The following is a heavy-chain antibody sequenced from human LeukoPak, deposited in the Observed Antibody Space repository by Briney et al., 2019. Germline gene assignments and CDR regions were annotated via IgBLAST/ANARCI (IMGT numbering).Heavy chain of an antibody. V-gene: IGHV3-30*18. CDR1: GFTFSSYG. D-gene: IGHD2-2*01. J-gene: IGHJ6*02. CDR3: AKGAVVPNPYYYGMDV. CDR2: ISYDGSNK. Sequence: GRSLRLSCAASGFTFSSYGMHWVRQAPGKGLEWVAVISYDGSNKYYADSVKGRFTISRDNSKSTLYLQMNSLRAEDTAVYYCAKGAVVPNPYYYGMDVWGQGTTVTVSS.